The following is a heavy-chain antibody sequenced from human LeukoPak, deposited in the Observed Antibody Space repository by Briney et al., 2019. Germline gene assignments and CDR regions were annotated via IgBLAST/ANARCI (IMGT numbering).Heavy chain of an antibody. CDR1: GFTFSNAW. CDR2: IRSNSDGGTI. Sequence: PGGSLRLSCETSGFTFSNAWMNWARRAPGRGLEWVGRIRSNSDGGTIDYAAPVKGRFTLSRDDSKTTLYLQMNSLQTEDTAVYYCATDFYDSTWGRGTLVTVSS. V-gene: IGHV3-15*07. J-gene: IGHJ5*02. D-gene: IGHD3-22*01. CDR3: ATDFYDST.